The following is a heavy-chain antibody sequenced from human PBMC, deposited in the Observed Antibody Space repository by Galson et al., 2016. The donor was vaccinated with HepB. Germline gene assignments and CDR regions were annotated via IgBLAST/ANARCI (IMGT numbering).Heavy chain of an antibody. J-gene: IGHJ3*01. CDR2: TTNSGSTI. CDR3: VRDHFYAFDV. V-gene: IGHV3-48*01. Sequence: SLRLSCAASGFSFSAYSMNWVRQAPGKGLEWLSYTTNSGSTIFYADSVKGRFIISRDDAKDSLYLQMNSLRVGDTAVYYCVRDHFYAFDVWGQGTVVTVSS. CDR1: GFSFSAYS.